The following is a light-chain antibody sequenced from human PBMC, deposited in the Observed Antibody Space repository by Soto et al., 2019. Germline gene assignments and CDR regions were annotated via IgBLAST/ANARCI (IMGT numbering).Light chain of an antibody. V-gene: IGLV1-40*01. CDR1: SSNIGAGYD. CDR2: GNT. J-gene: IGLJ7*01. CDR3: QSYDSSLTGSV. Sequence: HSVLTQPPSVSGAPGQRVTISCTGSSSNIGAGYDVHWYRQVPGTAPKLLIFGNTNRPSGVPDRFSGSKSGSSASLAITGLQAEDESEYYCQSYDSSLTGSVFGGGTQLTVL.